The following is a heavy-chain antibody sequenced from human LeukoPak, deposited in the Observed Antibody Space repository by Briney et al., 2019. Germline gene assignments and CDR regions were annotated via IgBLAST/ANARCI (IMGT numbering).Heavy chain of an antibody. J-gene: IGHJ3*02. Sequence: SGGSLRLSCAASGVTFSSYSMNWVRQAPGKGLEWVSSISSSSSYIYYADSVKGRFTISRDNAKNSLYLQMNSLRAEDTAVYYCARVTPDAFDIWGQGTMVTVSS. CDR2: ISSSSSYI. CDR3: ARVTPDAFDI. CDR1: GVTFSSYS. V-gene: IGHV3-21*04.